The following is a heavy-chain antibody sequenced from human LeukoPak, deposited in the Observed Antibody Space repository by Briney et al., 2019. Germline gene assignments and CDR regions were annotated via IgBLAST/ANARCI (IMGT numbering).Heavy chain of an antibody. CDR1: GGSISSGDYY. V-gene: IGHV4-30-4*01. Sequence: PSQTLSLTCTVSGGSISSGDYYWSWIRQPPGKGLEWIGYIYYSGSTYYNPSLKSRVTISVDTSKNQFSLKLSSVIAADTAVYYCARVRTYYDFWSGYSYNWFDPWGQGTLVTVSS. D-gene: IGHD3-3*01. CDR3: ARVRTYYDFWSGYSYNWFDP. J-gene: IGHJ5*02. CDR2: IYYSGST.